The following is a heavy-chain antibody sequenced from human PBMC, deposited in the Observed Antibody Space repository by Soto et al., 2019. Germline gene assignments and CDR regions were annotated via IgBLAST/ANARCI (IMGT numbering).Heavy chain of an antibody. V-gene: IGHV1-2*02. CDR3: AKGGAIVAAGTRVYLYNAMDV. D-gene: IGHD1-26*01. J-gene: IGHJ6*02. CDR1: GYTFTGYY. Sequence: GASVKVSCKASGYTFTGYYVNWVRQAPGQGLEWMGWINPNSGDTYLAQRFQGRVTMNRDTSIGTAYMELRGLTSDDTAEYYCAKGGAIVAAGTRVYLYNAMDVWRQGTTVTVSS. CDR2: INPNSGDT.